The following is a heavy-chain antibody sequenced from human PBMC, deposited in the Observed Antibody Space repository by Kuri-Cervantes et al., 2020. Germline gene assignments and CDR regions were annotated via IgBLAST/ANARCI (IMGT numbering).Heavy chain of an antibody. V-gene: IGHV3-30*02. CDR3: ATYCSSTSCNFDH. D-gene: IGHD2-2*01. Sequence: GESLKISCAASGCTFSSYGMHWVRQAPGKGLECVEFIRYDGSNKYYADSVKGRFTISTDNPKNTLYLQMNSLRAEDTAVYYCATYCSSTSCNFDHWGQGTLVTVSS. CDR2: IRYDGSNK. J-gene: IGHJ4*02. CDR1: GCTFSSYG.